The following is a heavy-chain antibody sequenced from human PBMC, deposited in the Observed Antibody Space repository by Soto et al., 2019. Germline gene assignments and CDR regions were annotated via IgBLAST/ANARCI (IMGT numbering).Heavy chain of an antibody. Sequence: GSLRLSCTVSGLTFSSSSAHWVRQAPGKGLEWVAAISENGDRQYSTDSVRGRFLVSRDTFNNTIYLQMNSLRPEDTGEYFCARRLAPSVSALGYWGQGALVTVSS. CDR1: GLTFSSSS. CDR2: ISENGDRQ. D-gene: IGHD1-26*01. CDR3: ARRLAPSVSALGY. V-gene: IGHV3-30-3*01. J-gene: IGHJ4*02.